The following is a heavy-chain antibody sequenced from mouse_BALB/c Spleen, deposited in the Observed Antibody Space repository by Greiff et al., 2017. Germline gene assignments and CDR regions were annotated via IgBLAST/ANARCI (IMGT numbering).Heavy chain of an antibody. Sequence: QVQLKESGAELVRPGTSVKVSCKASGYAFTNYLIEWVKQRPGQGLEWIGVINPGSGGTNYNEKFKGKATLTADKSSSTAYMQLSSLTSDDSAVYFCARSDTTAPMDYWGQGTSVTVSS. CDR2: INPGSGGT. J-gene: IGHJ4*01. CDR3: ARSDTTAPMDY. CDR1: GYAFTNYL. V-gene: IGHV1-54*01. D-gene: IGHD1-2*01.